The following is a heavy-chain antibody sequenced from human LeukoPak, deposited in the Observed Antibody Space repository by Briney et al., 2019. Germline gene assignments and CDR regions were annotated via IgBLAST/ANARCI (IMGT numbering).Heavy chain of an antibody. D-gene: IGHD2/OR15-2a*01. J-gene: IGHJ4*02. CDR3: ARDLSPFDY. V-gene: IGHV3-21*04. Sequence: GGSLRLSCAASGFTFPTYSIHWVRQAPGKGLEWVSSITSSSDYIYYADSMKGRFTISRDNAKNSLYLQMNSLRAEDTAVYYCARDLSPFDYWGQGTLVTVSS. CDR1: GFTFPTYS. CDR2: ITSSSDYI.